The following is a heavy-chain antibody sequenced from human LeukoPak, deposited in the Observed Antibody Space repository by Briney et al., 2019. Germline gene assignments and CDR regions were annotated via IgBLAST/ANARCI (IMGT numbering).Heavy chain of an antibody. CDR3: ARGRPGPAGAGTYDF. J-gene: IGHJ4*02. Sequence: ASVKVSCKASGYTFTTSDINWVRQATGQGLEWMGWMNPNSGKTGSAQKFQGRLTMIKNTSTTTAYMEVTGPRFEDTAIYYCARGRPGPAGAGTYDFWGQGTLITVSS. CDR2: MNPNSGKT. CDR1: GYTFTTSD. D-gene: IGHD6-13*01. V-gene: IGHV1-8*01.